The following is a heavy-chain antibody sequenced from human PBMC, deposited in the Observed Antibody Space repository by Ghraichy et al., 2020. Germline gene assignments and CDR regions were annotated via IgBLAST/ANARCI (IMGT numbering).Heavy chain of an antibody. D-gene: IGHD2-2*02. Sequence: GGSLRLSCAASGFTFSSYSMNWVRQAPGKGLEWVSSISSSSSYIYYADSVKGRFTISRDNAKNSLYLQMNSLRAEDTAVYYCARDPFPIVVVPAAINPWGQGTLVTVSS. J-gene: IGHJ5*02. CDR3: ARDPFPIVVVPAAINP. CDR2: ISSSSSYI. V-gene: IGHV3-21*01. CDR1: GFTFSSYS.